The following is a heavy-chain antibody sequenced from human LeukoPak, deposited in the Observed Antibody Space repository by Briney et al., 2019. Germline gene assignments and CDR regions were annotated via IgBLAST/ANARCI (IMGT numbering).Heavy chain of an antibody. V-gene: IGHV3-33*08. CDR1: GFTFSSYS. CDR2: IWYDGSNK. D-gene: IGHD5-18*01. CDR3: ARDRSKWIQLWHDFDY. Sequence: PGGSLRLSCVASGFTFSSYSMNWVRQAPGKGLEWVAVIWYDGSNKYYADSVKGRFTISRDNSKNTLYLQMNSLRAEDTAVYYCARDRSKWIQLWHDFDYWGQGTLVTVSS. J-gene: IGHJ4*02.